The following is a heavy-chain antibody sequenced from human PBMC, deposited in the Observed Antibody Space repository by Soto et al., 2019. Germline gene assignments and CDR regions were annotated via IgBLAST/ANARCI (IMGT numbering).Heavy chain of an antibody. J-gene: IGHJ4*02. CDR1: GFTFSSYW. CDR3: ARVSDGSSSPNPEWFHSFDY. V-gene: IGHV3-7*01. D-gene: IGHD6-6*01. Sequence: EVQLVESGGGLVQPGGSLRLSCAASGFTFSSYWMSWVRQAPGKGLEWVANIKPDGSEKYYVDSVKGRFTISRDNAKNSLYLQMNSLRAEDTAVYYCARVSDGSSSPNPEWFHSFDYWGQGTLVTVSS. CDR2: IKPDGSEK.